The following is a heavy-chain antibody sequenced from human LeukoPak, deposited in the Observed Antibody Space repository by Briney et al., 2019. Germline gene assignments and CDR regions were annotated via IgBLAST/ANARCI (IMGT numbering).Heavy chain of an antibody. D-gene: IGHD5-24*01. J-gene: IGHJ4*02. CDR2: INHSGST. Sequence: SETLSLTCAVYGGSFSGYYWSWIRQPPGKGLEWVGEINHSGSTNDNPSLKSRVTISVDTSKNQFSLKLSSVTAADTAVYYCARGGLRMATIPGRRYFDYWGQGTLVTVSS. V-gene: IGHV4-34*01. CDR3: ARGGLRMATIPGRRYFDY. CDR1: GGSFSGYY.